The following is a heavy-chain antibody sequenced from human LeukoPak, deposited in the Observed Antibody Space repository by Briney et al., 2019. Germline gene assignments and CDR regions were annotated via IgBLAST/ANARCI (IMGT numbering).Heavy chain of an antibody. Sequence: GGSLRLSCAASGFTFSSYEMNWVRQAPGKGLEWVSYISSSGSSIYYADSVKGRFTISRDNSQEIVYLQLDSLRVEDTALYYCGKTTVGYSSGRYPGWPVDYWGQGALVTVSS. CDR3: GKTTVGYSSGRYPGWPVDY. CDR2: ISSSGSSI. CDR1: GFTFSSYE. J-gene: IGHJ4*02. D-gene: IGHD2-15*01. V-gene: IGHV3-48*03.